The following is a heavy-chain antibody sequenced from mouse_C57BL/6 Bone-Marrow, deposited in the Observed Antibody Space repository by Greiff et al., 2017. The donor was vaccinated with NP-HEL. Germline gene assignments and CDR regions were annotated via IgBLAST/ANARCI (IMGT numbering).Heavy chain of an antibody. Sequence: VQLQQPGAELVKPGASVKLSCKASGYTFTSYWMHWVKQRPGQGLEWIGMIHPNSGSTNYHEKFKSKATLTVDKSASTAYMQLSSLTSEDSAVYYCAREKFYAMDYWGQGTSVTVSS. V-gene: IGHV1-64*01. CDR1: GYTFTSYW. CDR2: IHPNSGST. J-gene: IGHJ4*01. CDR3: AREKFYAMDY.